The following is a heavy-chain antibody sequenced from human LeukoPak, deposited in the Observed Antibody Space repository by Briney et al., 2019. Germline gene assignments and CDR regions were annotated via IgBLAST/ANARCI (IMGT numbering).Heavy chain of an antibody. CDR1: GGSFSGYY. Sequence: LSLTCAVYGGSFSGYYWSWIRQPPGKGLEWVSYISSSGSTIYYADSVKGRFTISRDNAKNSLYLQMNSLRAEDTAVYYCARDAPGITIFGVVTHYYYYGMDVWGQGTTVTVSS. CDR2: ISSSGSTI. V-gene: IGHV3-11*04. CDR3: ARDAPGITIFGVVTHYYYYGMDV. J-gene: IGHJ6*02. D-gene: IGHD3-3*01.